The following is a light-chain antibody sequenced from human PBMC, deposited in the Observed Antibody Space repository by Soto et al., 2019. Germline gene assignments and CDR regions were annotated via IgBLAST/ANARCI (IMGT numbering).Light chain of an antibody. J-gene: IGKJ4*01. V-gene: IGKV1-17*01. CDR1: QSVRSN. CDR3: LQHNSYPLT. Sequence: TQSPVTLSVSPGARATLSCRASQSVRSNLGWYQQKPGKAPRRLIYAASSLHSGVPSRFSGSGSGTEFTLTISSLQPEDFATYYCLQHNSYPLTFGGGTKVDIK. CDR2: AAS.